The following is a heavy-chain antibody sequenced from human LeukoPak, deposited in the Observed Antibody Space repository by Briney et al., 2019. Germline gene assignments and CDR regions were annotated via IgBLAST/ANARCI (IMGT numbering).Heavy chain of an antibody. CDR2: ITSSSDI. CDR3: ARQFGGSYGY. J-gene: IGHJ4*02. V-gene: IGHV3-21*01. Sequence: GGSLRLSCAASGFSFSSYAMNWVRRAPGKGLEWVSSITSSSDIYYADSVKGRFTISRDNAKNSLYLEMNSLGAEDTAVYYCARQFGGSYGYWGQGTLVTVSS. CDR1: GFSFSSYA. D-gene: IGHD1-26*01.